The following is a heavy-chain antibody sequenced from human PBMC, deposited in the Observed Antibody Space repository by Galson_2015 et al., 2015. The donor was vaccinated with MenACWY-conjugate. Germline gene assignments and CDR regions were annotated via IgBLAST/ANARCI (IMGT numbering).Heavy chain of an antibody. CDR1: GFTFSSYS. CDR2: ISSSSSTI. J-gene: IGHJ5*02. D-gene: IGHD1-1*01. V-gene: IGHV3-48*02. CDR3: ARPRTGPNNWFDP. Sequence: SLRLSCAASGFTFSSYSMNWVRQAPGKGLEWVSYISSSSSTIYYADSVKGRFTISRDNAKNSLYLQMNSLRDEDTAVYYCARPRTGPNNWFDPSGQGTLVTVSS.